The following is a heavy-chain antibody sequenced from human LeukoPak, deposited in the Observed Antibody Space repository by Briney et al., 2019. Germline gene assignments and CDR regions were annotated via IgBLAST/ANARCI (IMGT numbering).Heavy chain of an antibody. CDR3: ATRDVVVAATEHDY. CDR1: GYTFTGYY. D-gene: IGHD2-15*01. CDR2: INPNSGGT. Sequence: ASVKVSCKASGYTFTGYYMRWVRQAPGQGLEWMGWINPNSGGTNYAQKFQGRVTMTRDTSISTAYMELSRLRSGDTAVYYCATRDVVVAATEHDYWGQGTLVTVSS. J-gene: IGHJ4*02. V-gene: IGHV1-2*02.